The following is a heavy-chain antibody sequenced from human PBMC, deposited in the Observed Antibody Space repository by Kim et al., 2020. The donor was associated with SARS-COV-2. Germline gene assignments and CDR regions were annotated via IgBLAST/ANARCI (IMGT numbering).Heavy chain of an antibody. CDR1: GGSISSYY. Sequence: SETLSLTCTVSGGSISSYYWIWIRQPQGKGLEWIGDIYYSGSTNYNPSLKSRVTISVDTSKNQFSLKLSSVTAADTAVYYCARGFDYWGQGTLVTVSS. CDR2: IYYSGST. V-gene: IGHV4-59*01. J-gene: IGHJ4*02. CDR3: ARGFDY.